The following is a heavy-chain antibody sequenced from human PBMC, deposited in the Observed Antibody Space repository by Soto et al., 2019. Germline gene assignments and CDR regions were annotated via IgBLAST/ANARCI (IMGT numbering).Heavy chain of an antibody. V-gene: IGHV3-33*01. Sequence: QVQLVESGGGVVQPGRSLRLSCAASGFTFSSYGMHWVRQAPGKGLEWVAVIWYDGSNKYYADSVKGRFTISRDNSKNTLYLQMNSLIAEDTAVYYCARDMYPGPDAFDIWGQGTMVTVSS. CDR2: IWYDGSNK. CDR1: GFTFSSYG. J-gene: IGHJ3*02. CDR3: ARDMYPGPDAFDI. D-gene: IGHD2-8*01.